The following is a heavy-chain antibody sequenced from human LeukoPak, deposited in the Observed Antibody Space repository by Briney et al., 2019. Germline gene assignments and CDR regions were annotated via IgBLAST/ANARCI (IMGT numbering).Heavy chain of an antibody. CDR3: AKELKWGEYYGMDV. V-gene: IGHV3-30*18. D-gene: IGHD3-16*01. Sequence: GGSLRLSCAASRFTFSRYGMHWVRQAPGKGLEWVAAISYDGSNKYYGESVKGRFTISRDNSKNTVYLQMNSLRAEDTALYYCAKELKWGEYYGMDVWGQGTTVTVSS. CDR1: RFTFSRYG. CDR2: ISYDGSNK. J-gene: IGHJ6*02.